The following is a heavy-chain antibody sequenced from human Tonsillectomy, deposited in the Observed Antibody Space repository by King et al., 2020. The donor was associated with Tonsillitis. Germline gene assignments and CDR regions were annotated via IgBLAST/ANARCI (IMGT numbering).Heavy chain of an antibody. D-gene: IGHD2-15*01. Sequence: LQLQESGPGLVKPSETLSLTCTVSGGSITSTNYYWAWIRQPPGKGLEWIGSLFYSGITYYNPSLKSRLTISVDTSKNPFSLELSSVTATDTAVYYCAKHEGGWVDEGFDYWGLGTLVTVSS. CDR2: LFYSGIT. CDR1: GGSITSTNYY. CDR3: AKHEGGWVDEGFDY. V-gene: IGHV4-39*01. J-gene: IGHJ4*02.